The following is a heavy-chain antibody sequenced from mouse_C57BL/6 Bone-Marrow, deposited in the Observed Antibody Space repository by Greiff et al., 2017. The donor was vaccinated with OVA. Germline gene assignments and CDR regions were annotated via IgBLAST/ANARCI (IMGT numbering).Heavy chain of an antibody. CDR3: ARLGYSYYYAMDY. CDR1: GYTFTSYW. V-gene: IGHV1-55*01. D-gene: IGHD2-12*01. Sequence: QVQLQQPGAELVKPGASVKMSCKASGYTFTSYWITWVKQRPGQGLAWIGDIYPGSGSTNYNEKFKSKATLTVDTSSSTAYMQLSSLTSEDSAVYYCARLGYSYYYAMDYWGQGTSVTVSS. J-gene: IGHJ4*01. CDR2: IYPGSGST.